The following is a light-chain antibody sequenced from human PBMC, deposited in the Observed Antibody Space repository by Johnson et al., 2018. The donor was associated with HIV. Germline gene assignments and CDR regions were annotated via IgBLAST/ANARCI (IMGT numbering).Light chain of an antibody. CDR3: ATWDSLSAYV. Sequence: QSILTQPPSVSAAPGQKVTISCSGSSSNIGNNYVSWYQQLPGAAPKLLIYEDNERPSGIPDRFSGSKSDTSATLGITGLQTGDEADCYCATWDSLSAYVFGTGTKVTVL. J-gene: IGLJ1*01. CDR2: EDN. CDR1: SSNIGNNY. V-gene: IGLV1-51*02.